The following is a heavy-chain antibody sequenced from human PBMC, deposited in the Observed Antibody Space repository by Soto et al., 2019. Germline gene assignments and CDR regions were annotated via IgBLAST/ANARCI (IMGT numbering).Heavy chain of an antibody. D-gene: IGHD5-18*01. V-gene: IGHV3-21*01. CDR2: ISSSSSYI. CDR1: GFTFSSYS. Sequence: EVQLVESGGGLVKPGGSLRLSCAASGFTFSSYSMNWVRQAPGKGLEWVSSISSSSSYIYYADSVKGRFTISRDNAKNSLYLQMNSLRAEDTAVYYCARVSETTIQLWLGYYYGMDVWGQGTTVTVSS. CDR3: ARVSETTIQLWLGYYYGMDV. J-gene: IGHJ6*02.